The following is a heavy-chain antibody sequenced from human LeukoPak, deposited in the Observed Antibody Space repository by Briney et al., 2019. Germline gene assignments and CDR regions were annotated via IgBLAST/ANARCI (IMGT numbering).Heavy chain of an antibody. CDR1: GYTFTSYG. J-gene: IGHJ3*02. V-gene: IGHV1-18*01. Sequence: ASVKVSCKASGYTFTSYGISWVRQAPGQGLEWMGSISAYNGNKNYAQKLQGRVTMTTDTSTSTAYMELRSLRSDDTAVYYCARPVGGSSWYLSAFDIWGQGTMVTVSS. CDR2: ISAYNGNK. D-gene: IGHD6-13*01. CDR3: ARPVGGSSWYLSAFDI.